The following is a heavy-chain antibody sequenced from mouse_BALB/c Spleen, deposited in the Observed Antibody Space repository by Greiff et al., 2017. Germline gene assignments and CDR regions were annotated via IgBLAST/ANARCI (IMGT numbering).Heavy chain of an antibody. CDR2: IWAGGST. V-gene: IGHV2-9*02. CDR3: ARDLDGAPYAMDY. D-gene: IGHD1-1*02. Sequence: QVQLKESGPGLVAPSQSLSITCTVSGFSLTSYGVHWVRQPPGKGLEWLGVIWAGGSTNYNSALMSRLSISKDNSKSQVFLKMNSLQTDDTAMYYCARDLDGAPYAMDYWGQGTSVTVSS. CDR1: GFSLTSYG. J-gene: IGHJ4*01.